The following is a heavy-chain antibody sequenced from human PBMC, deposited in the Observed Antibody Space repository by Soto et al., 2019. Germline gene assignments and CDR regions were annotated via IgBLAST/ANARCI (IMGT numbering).Heavy chain of an antibody. J-gene: IGHJ4*02. Sequence: GGSLRLSCAASAFTFSNYAMSWVRQAPGEGLEWVSVISGSGVKTYYANSVKGRFTISRDNSKNTLYLQMNSLRADDTALYYCAKGRQWELPIDYWGQGTLVTVSS. D-gene: IGHD1-26*01. V-gene: IGHV3-23*01. CDR2: ISGSGVKT. CDR3: AKGRQWELPIDY. CDR1: AFTFSNYA.